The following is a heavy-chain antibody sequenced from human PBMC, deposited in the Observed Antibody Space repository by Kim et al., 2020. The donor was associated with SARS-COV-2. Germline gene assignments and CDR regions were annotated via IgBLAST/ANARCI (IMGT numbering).Heavy chain of an antibody. J-gene: IGHJ6*02. CDR2: ISSISNTI. CDR3: ASDILTAYDYGMDV. CDR1: GFIFSSYS. D-gene: IGHD3-9*01. Sequence: GSLRLSCAGSGFIFSSYSMHWVRQAPGKGLEWISYISSISNTIYYADSVKGRFTISRDNAKSSLYLQMNSLRDEDTAVYYCASDILTAYDYGMDVWGQGTTVTVSS. V-gene: IGHV3-48*02.